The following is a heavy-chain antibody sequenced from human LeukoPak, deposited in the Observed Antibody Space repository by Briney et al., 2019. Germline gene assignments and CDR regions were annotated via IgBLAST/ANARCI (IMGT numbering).Heavy chain of an antibody. Sequence: GRSLRLSWAASGXTFSSYGMQWVRQAPGKGLEWVAVISYDGSNTYYADSVKGRFTISRDNSKNTLYLQMNSLRVEDTAVYHCAKDLEPYTSGWYGDYWGQGTLVTVSS. CDR1: GXTFSSYG. V-gene: IGHV3-30*18. D-gene: IGHD6-19*01. J-gene: IGHJ4*02. CDR2: ISYDGSNT. CDR3: AKDLEPYTSGWYGDY.